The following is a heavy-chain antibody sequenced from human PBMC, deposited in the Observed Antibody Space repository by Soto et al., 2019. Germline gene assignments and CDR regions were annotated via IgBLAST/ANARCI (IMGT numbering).Heavy chain of an antibody. D-gene: IGHD2-8*02. Sequence: SVPTRVNPTQTLTLTFTFSGFSVITSGMGVGWIRQPPGQALEWLALIYWNDDKRYSPSLKNRLTITQDTSKNQVVLTMTNMEPGDTARYYWAHNGGVSVAHLAYCGQGARVTVFS. CDR3: AHNGGVSVAHLAY. CDR2: IYWNDDK. J-gene: IGHJ4*02. V-gene: IGHV2-5*01. CDR1: GFSVITSGMG.